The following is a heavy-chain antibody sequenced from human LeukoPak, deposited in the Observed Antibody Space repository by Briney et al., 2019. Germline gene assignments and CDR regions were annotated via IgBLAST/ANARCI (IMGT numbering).Heavy chain of an antibody. CDR3: ARAYGELDY. CDR2: IYHSGST. D-gene: IGHD4-17*01. J-gene: IGHJ4*02. CDR1: GGSISSGGYS. Sequence: ASETLSLTCAVSGGSISSGGYSWSWIRQPPGKGLEWIGYIYHSGSTYYNPSLKSRVTISVDRSKNQFSLKLSSVTAADTAVYYCARAYGELDYWGQGTLVTVSS. V-gene: IGHV4-30-2*01.